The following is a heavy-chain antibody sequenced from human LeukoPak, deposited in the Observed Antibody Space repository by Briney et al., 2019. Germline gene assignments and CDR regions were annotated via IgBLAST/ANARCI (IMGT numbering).Heavy chain of an antibody. Sequence: ASVKVSCKISGFGLSVLSIHWMRQAPGKGLEWVGGIRPETGEPIYAQKFQGRVTVTEDTVTDTGYMELRSLTSDDTAVYFCTTDSGRSYFYFNFWSQGTLVTVSS. V-gene: IGHV1-24*01. CDR1: GFGLSVLS. D-gene: IGHD3-10*01. CDR2: IRPETGEP. J-gene: IGHJ4*02. CDR3: TTDSGRSYFYFNF.